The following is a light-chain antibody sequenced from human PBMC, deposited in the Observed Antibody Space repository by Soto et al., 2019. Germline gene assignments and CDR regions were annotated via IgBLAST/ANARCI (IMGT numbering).Light chain of an antibody. CDR2: AAS. CDR1: QGISSY. CDR3: QQYYSYPLT. V-gene: IGKV1-8*01. Sequence: IQMTQSPSSVSATVGHRVTITCRASQGISSYLAWYQQKPGKAPKLLIYAASTLQSGVPSRFSGSGSGTDFTLTISCLQSEDFATYYCQQYYSYPLTFGGGTKVDIK. J-gene: IGKJ4*01.